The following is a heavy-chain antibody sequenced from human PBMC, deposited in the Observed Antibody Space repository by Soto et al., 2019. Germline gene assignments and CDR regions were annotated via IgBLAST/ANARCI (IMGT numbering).Heavy chain of an antibody. D-gene: IGHD2-15*01. J-gene: IGHJ6*02. CDR2: IDHSGST. CDR3: VRGLRYSGMDV. Sequence: QVQLQQWGAGLLKPSETLSLTCAVNGGSFSAYYWTWIRHPQGRGLEWIGEIDHSGSTNYNPSLESRVTISIDTAKNRFSLNVTSVTAADTAVYYCVRGLRYSGMDVWGQGTTVTVS. V-gene: IGHV4-34*01. CDR1: GGSFSAYY.